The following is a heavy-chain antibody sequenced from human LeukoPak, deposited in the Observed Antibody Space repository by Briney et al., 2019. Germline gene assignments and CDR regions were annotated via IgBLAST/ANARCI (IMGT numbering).Heavy chain of an antibody. J-gene: IGHJ6*03. CDR1: GYTFTGYY. Sequence: ASVKVSCKASGYTFTGYYMHWVRQAPGQGLEWLGGLDPEGGGLIYAQNFQGRVIMTEDTSTDTAYMELSSLKSEDTGVYYCATVFQQRGYYYMDVWGKGTTVTVSS. V-gene: IGHV1-24*01. CDR3: ATVFQQRGYYYMDV. D-gene: IGHD6-13*01. CDR2: LDPEGGGL.